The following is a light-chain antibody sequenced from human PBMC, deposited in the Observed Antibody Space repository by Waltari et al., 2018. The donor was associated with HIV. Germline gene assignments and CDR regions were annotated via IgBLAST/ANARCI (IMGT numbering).Light chain of an antibody. CDR1: TNDISTYNF. CDR2: EVN. Sequence: QSALTQPASVSGSPGQSLTIPCTGPTNDISTYNFVSWYQQSPGGAPKLIIFEVNSLPSGISDRFSGSKSGDTASLTISGLQAEDEAVYFCSSYTTRASVVFGGGTKLTVL. CDR3: SSYTTRASVV. V-gene: IGLV2-14*01. J-gene: IGLJ2*01.